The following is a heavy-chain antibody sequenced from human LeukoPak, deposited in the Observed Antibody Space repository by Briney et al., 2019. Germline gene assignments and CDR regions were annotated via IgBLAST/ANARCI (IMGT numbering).Heavy chain of an antibody. Sequence: PSETLSLTCTVSGGSISSSIYYWGWIRQPPGKGLEWIGNIYYSGSTYYNPSLKSRVTISVDTSKNQFSLKLTSVTAADTAVYYCARPEYSSSSIYWGQGTLVTVSS. CDR3: ARPEYSSSSIY. J-gene: IGHJ4*02. D-gene: IGHD6-13*01. CDR1: GGSISSSIYY. CDR2: IYYSGST. V-gene: IGHV4-39*01.